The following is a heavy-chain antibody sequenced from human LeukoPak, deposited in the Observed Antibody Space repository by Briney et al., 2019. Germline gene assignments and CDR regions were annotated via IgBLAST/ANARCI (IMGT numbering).Heavy chain of an antibody. J-gene: IGHJ4*02. V-gene: IGHV3-7*01. CDR2: IKQDGSET. CDR3: ARDGLFWYVY. D-gene: IGHD2-8*02. CDR1: GLTFSSYW. Sequence: PGGSLRLSCAASGLTFSSYWMTWVRQAPGKGLEWVANIKQDGSETYYVDSVKGRFTISRDNAKNSLYLQMNSLRAEDTAVYYCARDGLFWYVYWGQGTLVTVSS.